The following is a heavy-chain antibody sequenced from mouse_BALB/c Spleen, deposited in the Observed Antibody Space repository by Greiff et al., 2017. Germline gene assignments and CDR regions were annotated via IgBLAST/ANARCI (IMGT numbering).Heavy chain of an antibody. J-gene: IGHJ3*01. D-gene: IGHD2-2*01. CDR1: GYSITSDYA. Sequence: VQLQQSGPGLVKPSQSLSLTCTVTGYSITSDYAWNWIRQFPGNKLEWMGYISYSGSTSYNPSLKSRISITRDTSKNQFFLQLNSVTTEDTATYYCASLYYGYDGFAYWGQGTLVTVSA. CDR3: ASLYYGYDGFAY. V-gene: IGHV3-2*02. CDR2: ISYSGST.